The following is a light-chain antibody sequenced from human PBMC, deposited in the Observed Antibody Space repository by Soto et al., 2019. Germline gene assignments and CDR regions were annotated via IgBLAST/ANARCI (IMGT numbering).Light chain of an antibody. CDR2: GAS. V-gene: IGKV3-15*01. CDR3: QQYNNWPPYT. CDR1: QSVSSN. J-gene: IGKJ2*01. Sequence: EIVMTQSPATLSVSPGERATLSCRASQSVSSNLVWFQQKPDQAPRLLIYGASTRATGVPARFSGSGSGTDFTLTISSLQSEDFAVYYCQQYNNWPPYTFGQGTKLEIK.